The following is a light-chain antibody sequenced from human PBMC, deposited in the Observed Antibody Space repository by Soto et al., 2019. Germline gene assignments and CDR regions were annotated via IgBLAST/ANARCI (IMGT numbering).Light chain of an antibody. Sequence: DIQMPPSPSTLSASVGARVTITCRASQSISSWLAWYQQKPGKAPKLLIYDASSLESGVPSRFSGSGSGTEFTLTISSLQPDDFATYYCQHYNSYSEAFGQGTKVDI. J-gene: IGKJ1*01. CDR1: QSISSW. CDR3: QHYNSYSEA. V-gene: IGKV1-5*01. CDR2: DAS.